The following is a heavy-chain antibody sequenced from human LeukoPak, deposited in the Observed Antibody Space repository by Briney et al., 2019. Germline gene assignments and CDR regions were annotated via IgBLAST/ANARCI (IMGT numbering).Heavy chain of an antibody. Sequence: ASVKVSCKVSGYTLTELSMHWVRQAPGKGLEWMGGFDPEDGETIYAQKFQGRVTMTTDTSTSTAYMELRSLRSDDTAVYYCARDRVRDIVVVHFYYYYGMDVWGQGTTVTVSS. J-gene: IGHJ6*02. CDR3: ARDRVRDIVVVHFYYYYGMDV. CDR1: GYTLTELS. V-gene: IGHV1-24*01. CDR2: FDPEDGET. D-gene: IGHD2-2*01.